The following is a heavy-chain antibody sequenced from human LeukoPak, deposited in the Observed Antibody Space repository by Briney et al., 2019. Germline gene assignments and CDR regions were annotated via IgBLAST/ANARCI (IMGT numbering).Heavy chain of an antibody. CDR2: ISSSSSTI. Sequence: GGSLRLSCAASGFTFSSYSMNWVRQAPGKGLEWVSYISSSSSTIYYADSVKGRFTISRDNAKNSLYLQMNSLRAEDTAVYYCASWATSSGLRYWGQGTLVTVSS. J-gene: IGHJ4*02. V-gene: IGHV3-48*01. CDR3: ASWATSSGLRY. D-gene: IGHD6-19*01. CDR1: GFTFSSYS.